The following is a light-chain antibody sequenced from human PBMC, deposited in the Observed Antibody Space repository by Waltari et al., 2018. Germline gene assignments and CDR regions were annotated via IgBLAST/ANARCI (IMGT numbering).Light chain of an antibody. J-gene: IGLJ2*01. V-gene: IGLV1-40*01. Sequence: QSVLTQPPSVSGTPGQRVTISCTGSTATIGAGHDVHWYQHLPGTAPKLPIYGNNNRPSGVPDRFSGSKSGTSASLAITGLQADDEADYFCQSFDNMLSGGVVFGGGTKLAVL. CDR1: TATIGAGHD. CDR3: QSFDNMLSGGVV. CDR2: GNN.